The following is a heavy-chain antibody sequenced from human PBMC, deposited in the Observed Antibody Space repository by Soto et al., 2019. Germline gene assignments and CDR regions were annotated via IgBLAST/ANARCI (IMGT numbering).Heavy chain of an antibody. Sequence: QVQLVQSGAEVKKPWSSVRVSCKASGPIFSSYTISWVRQAPGQGLEWMGRIIPILGETNSAQKCQDRVTRTADKSTNTAYMELKSLRLEDTAVYYCARGLGGRMDDWGQGTTVTVSS. CDR2: IIPILGET. CDR3: ARGLGGRMDD. D-gene: IGHD3-16*01. CDR1: GPIFSSYT. J-gene: IGHJ6*02. V-gene: IGHV1-69*08.